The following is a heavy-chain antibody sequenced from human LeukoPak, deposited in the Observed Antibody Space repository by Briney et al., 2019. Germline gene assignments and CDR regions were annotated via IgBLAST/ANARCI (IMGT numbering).Heavy chain of an antibody. CDR2: ISSSSSYI. CDR1: GFTFSSYS. Sequence: GGSLRLSCAASGFTFSSYSMNWVRQAPGKGLEWVSSISSSSSYIYYADSVKGRFTISRDNAKNSLYLQMNSLRAEDSAVYYCARQIQLGYFDYWGQGTLVTVSS. CDR3: ARQIQLGYFDY. J-gene: IGHJ4*02. D-gene: IGHD5-18*01. V-gene: IGHV3-21*01.